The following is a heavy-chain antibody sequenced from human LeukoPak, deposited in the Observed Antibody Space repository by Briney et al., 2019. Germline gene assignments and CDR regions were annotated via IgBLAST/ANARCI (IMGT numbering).Heavy chain of an antibody. CDR3: ARGSSIDFDY. CDR2: IFTSVNT. D-gene: IGHD2/OR15-2a*01. CDR1: GGSISSYY. Sequence: SETLSLTCTVSGGSISSYYWSWIRQPAGKGLEWIGRIFTSVNTKYNPSLKSRVTMSLDTSTNQFSLKLSSVAAADTAVYYCARGSSIDFDYWGQGTLVTVSS. V-gene: IGHV4-4*07. J-gene: IGHJ4*02.